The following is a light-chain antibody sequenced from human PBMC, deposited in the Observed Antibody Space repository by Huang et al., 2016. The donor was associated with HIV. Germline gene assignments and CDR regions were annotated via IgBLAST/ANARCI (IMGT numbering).Light chain of an antibody. Sequence: DIEMTQSPSSLSASVGDRVTITCWASQSISRYLHWYQQKPGKAPKLLIHAASSLQSGVPSRFSGSGSGTEFTLTINNLQPDDFATYYCQQNYSAPTLTFGGGTKVDIK. CDR3: QQNYSAPTLT. V-gene: IGKV1-39*01. CDR2: AAS. CDR1: QSISRY. J-gene: IGKJ4*01.